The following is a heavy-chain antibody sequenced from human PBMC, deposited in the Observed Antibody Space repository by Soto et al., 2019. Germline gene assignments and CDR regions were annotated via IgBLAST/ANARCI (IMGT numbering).Heavy chain of an antibody. CDR2: ISGSGGST. D-gene: IGHD3-9*01. V-gene: IGHV3-23*01. Sequence: EVQLLESGGGLVQPGGSLRLSCAASGFTFSSYAMSWVRQAPGKGLEWVSAISGSGGSTYYADSVKGRFTISRDNSKNTLYLQVNSLRAEDTAVYYCAKVEEKLRYFDWLSDSYMDVWGKGTTVTVSS. CDR1: GFTFSSYA. CDR3: AKVEEKLRYFDWLSDSYMDV. J-gene: IGHJ6*03.